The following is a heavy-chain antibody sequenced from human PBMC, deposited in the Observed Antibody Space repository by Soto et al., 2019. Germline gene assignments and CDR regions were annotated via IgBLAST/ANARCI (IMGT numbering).Heavy chain of an antibody. CDR2: INAGNGNT. Sequence: APVEVYYQASGDTFTSYGIPWVRQAPGQELEWTRWINAGNGNTKYSEKFQGRVTITRDTSASTAYLELSSMRSEDTAVYYCARDPNDSSAYHNHYCYGMAVWAQGTSVTVSS. D-gene: IGHD3-22*01. CDR3: ARDPNDSSAYHNHYCYGMAV. J-gene: IGHJ6*02. V-gene: IGHV1-3*01. CDR1: GDTFTSYG.